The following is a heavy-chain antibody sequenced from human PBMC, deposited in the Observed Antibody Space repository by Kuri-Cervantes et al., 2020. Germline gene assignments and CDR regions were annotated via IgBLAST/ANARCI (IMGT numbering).Heavy chain of an antibody. D-gene: IGHD2-8*01. Sequence: ASVKVSCKASGYTFTGYYMHWVRQAPGQGLEWMGWINPNSGGTNYAQKFQGRVTMTRDTSASTTYMDLSSLRSEDTAVYYCARDQDCTNGICIPDFWGQGTLVTVSS. CDR1: GYTFTGYY. CDR2: INPNSGGT. CDR3: ARDQDCTNGICIPDF. J-gene: IGHJ4*02. V-gene: IGHV1-2*02.